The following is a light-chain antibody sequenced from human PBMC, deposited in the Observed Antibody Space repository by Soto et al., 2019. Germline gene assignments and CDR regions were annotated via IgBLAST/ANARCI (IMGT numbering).Light chain of an antibody. CDR1: QSITGN. Sequence: EIVMTQSPATLSVSPGERATLSCRASQSITGNLTWYQQKPGQAPRLLIYDASTRATGIPARFSGSGSGTECTLTISSLQSEDFAGYYCQQYNNGPLTFGGGTKVEIK. CDR2: DAS. J-gene: IGKJ4*01. V-gene: IGKV3-15*01. CDR3: QQYNNGPLT.